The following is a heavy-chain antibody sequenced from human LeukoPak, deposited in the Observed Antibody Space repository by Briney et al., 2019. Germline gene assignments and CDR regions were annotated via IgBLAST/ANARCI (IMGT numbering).Heavy chain of an antibody. Sequence: GGSLRLSCAASGFTFSSYSMNWVRQAPGKGLEWVSYISNSSSTIYYADSVKGRFTISRDNAKNSLYLQMNSLRAEDTAVYYCARDGCSSTSCQPGYKDYYYMDVWGKGTTVTVS. CDR2: ISNSSSTI. J-gene: IGHJ6*03. V-gene: IGHV3-48*04. D-gene: IGHD2-2*01. CDR1: GFTFSSYS. CDR3: ARDGCSSTSCQPGYKDYYYMDV.